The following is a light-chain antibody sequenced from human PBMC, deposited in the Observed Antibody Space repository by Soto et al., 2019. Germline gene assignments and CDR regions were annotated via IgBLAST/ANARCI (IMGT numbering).Light chain of an antibody. Sequence: QSVLTQPRSVSGSPGQSVTISCTGTSIDVGGYNYVSWYQQYSGKAPKVMIYDVSKRPSGVPDRFSGSKSGNTASLTISGLQAEDEADYYCCSYAASNTFVFGTGTKVTVL. J-gene: IGLJ1*01. V-gene: IGLV2-11*01. CDR1: SIDVGGYNY. CDR3: CSYAASNTFV. CDR2: DVS.